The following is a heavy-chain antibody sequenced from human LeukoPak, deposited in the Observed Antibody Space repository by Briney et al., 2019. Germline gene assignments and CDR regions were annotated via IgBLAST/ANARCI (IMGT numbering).Heavy chain of an antibody. J-gene: IGHJ4*02. V-gene: IGHV4-39*01. D-gene: IGHD3-3*01. CDR1: GGSISSSSYY. CDR2: IYYDGST. CDR3: ARITILSTNYFDY. Sequence: PSETLSLTCTVSGGSISSSSYYWGWIRQPPGKGLEWIATIYYDGSTYYNPSLKSRVTISVDTSKNQFSLKLSSVAAADAAVYFCARITILSTNYFDYWGQGTLVTVSS.